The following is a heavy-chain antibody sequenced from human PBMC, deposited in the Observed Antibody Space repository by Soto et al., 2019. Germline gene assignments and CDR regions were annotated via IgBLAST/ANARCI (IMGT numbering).Heavy chain of an antibody. CDR1: GYTFTSYG. CDR2: ISAYNGNT. Sequence: ASVKVSCKASGYTFTSYGISWVRQAPGQGLEWMRWISAYNGNTNYAQKLQGRVTMTTDTSTSTAYMELRSLRSDDTAVYYCARYPITIFGVVINYYYYYMDVWGKGTTVTVSS. D-gene: IGHD3-3*01. J-gene: IGHJ6*03. CDR3: ARYPITIFGVVINYYYYYMDV. V-gene: IGHV1-18*01.